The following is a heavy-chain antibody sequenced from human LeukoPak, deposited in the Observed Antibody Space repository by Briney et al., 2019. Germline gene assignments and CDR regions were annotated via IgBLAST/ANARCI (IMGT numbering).Heavy chain of an antibody. CDR2: IIPIFGTA. D-gene: IGHD3-22*01. Sequence: ASVKVSCKASGGTFSSYAISWVRQAPGQGLEWMGGIIPIFGTANYAQKFQGRVTITADVSTSTAYIELSSLRSEDTAVYYCARGRYYYDSSGYYPFDYWGQGTLVTVSS. CDR1: GGTFSSYA. J-gene: IGHJ4*02. CDR3: ARGRYYYDSSGYYPFDY. V-gene: IGHV1-69*01.